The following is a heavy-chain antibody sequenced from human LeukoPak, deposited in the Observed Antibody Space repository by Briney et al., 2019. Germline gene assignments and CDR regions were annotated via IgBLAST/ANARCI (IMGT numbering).Heavy chain of an antibody. D-gene: IGHD3-22*01. CDR3: ARDLGQYYDTSDNWFDP. J-gene: IGHJ5*02. CDR2: ISGSGGST. V-gene: IGHV3-23*01. Sequence: GGSLRLSCAASGFTFSSYAMSWVRQAPGKGLEWVSAISGSGGSTYYADSVKGRFTISRDNSKNTLNLQMNSLSAEDTAVYYCARDLGQYYDTSDNWFDPWGQGTLVTVSS. CDR1: GFTFSSYA.